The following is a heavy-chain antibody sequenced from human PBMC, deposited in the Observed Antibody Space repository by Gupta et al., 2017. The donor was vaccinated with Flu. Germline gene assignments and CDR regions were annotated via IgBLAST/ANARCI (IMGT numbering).Heavy chain of an antibody. CDR1: GFTFSSYA. V-gene: IGHV3-23*01. CDR3: AKGDSPTSALGYE. D-gene: IGHD5-12*01. J-gene: IGHJ4*02. CDR2: VSASGGGT. Sequence: EVQLLESGGGLVQPGGSLRLSCAASGFTFSSYAMSWVRQAPGKGLEWVSAVSASGGGTYYADSVKGRFTVSRDNSKNTLYLQMNSLRAEDTAVYYCAKGDSPTSALGYEWGQGTLVTVSS.